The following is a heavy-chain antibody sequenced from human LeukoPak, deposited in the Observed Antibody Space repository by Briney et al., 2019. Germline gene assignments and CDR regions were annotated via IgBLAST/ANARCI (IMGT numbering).Heavy chain of an antibody. J-gene: IGHJ5*02. Sequence: PSETLSLTCTVSGGSISSSSYYWGWIRQPPGKGLEWIGGIYYSGSTYYNPSLKSRVTISVDTSKNQFSLKLSSVTAADTAVYYCARQWRDGYMLGWFDPWGQGTLVTVSS. CDR3: ARQWRDGYMLGWFDP. CDR1: GGSISSSSYY. D-gene: IGHD5-24*01. V-gene: IGHV4-39*01. CDR2: IYYSGST.